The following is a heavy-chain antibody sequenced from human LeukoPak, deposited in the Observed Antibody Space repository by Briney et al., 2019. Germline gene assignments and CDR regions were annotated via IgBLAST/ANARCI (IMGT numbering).Heavy chain of an antibody. CDR3: ARSWTPYDFWSGYYPAGGDY. J-gene: IGHJ4*02. CDR1: GYTFTSYG. Sequence: ASVKVSCKASGYTFTSYGISWVRQAPGQGLEWMGWISAYNGNTNYAQKLQGRVTMTTDTSTSTAYVELRSLRSDDTAVYYCARSWTPYDFWSGYYPAGGDYWGQGTLVTVSS. D-gene: IGHD3-3*01. V-gene: IGHV1-18*01. CDR2: ISAYNGNT.